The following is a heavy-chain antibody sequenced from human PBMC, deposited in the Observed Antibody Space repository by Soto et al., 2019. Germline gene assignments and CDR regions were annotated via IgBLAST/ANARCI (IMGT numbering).Heavy chain of an antibody. CDR2: IYYSGST. V-gene: IGHV4-39*01. D-gene: IGHD3-10*01. CDR3: ASPGRFGELLGPFDY. J-gene: IGHJ4*02. Sequence: QLQLQESGPGLVKPSETLSLTCTVSGGSISSSSYYWGWIRQPPGKGLEWIGSIYYSGSTYYNPSLKSRVTISVDTSKNQFSLKLSSVTAADTAVYYCASPGRFGELLGPFDYWGQGTLVTVSS. CDR1: GGSISSSSYY.